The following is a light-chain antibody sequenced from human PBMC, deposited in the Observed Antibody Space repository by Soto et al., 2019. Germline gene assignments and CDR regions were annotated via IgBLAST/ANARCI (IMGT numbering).Light chain of an antibody. V-gene: IGKV1-9*01. Sequence: DIQLTQSPSFLSASVGVRVNITCRVSQGISTFLAWYQQRPGKAPKLLIYAASTLQSGVPSRFSGSGSGTEFTLTISSLQPEDFATYYCQQVISYPPGFGPGTKVDIK. J-gene: IGKJ3*01. CDR3: QQVISYPPG. CDR2: AAS. CDR1: QGISTF.